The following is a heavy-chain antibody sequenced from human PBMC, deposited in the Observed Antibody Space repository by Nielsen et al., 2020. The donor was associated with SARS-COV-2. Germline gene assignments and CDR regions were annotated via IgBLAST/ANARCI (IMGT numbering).Heavy chain of an antibody. V-gene: IGHV3-71*01. CDR3: GRDRSTSGWWGFADY. CDR1: GFTVSSNY. CDR2: IRSKAYGGTT. Sequence: GESLKISCAASGFTVSSNYMSWVRQAPGKGLEWVGFIRSKAYGGTTETAASLKGRFTISRDDSRSIAYLEVNSLITEDTAVYYCGRDRSTSGWWGFADYWGQGTLVTVSS. D-gene: IGHD6-19*01. J-gene: IGHJ4*02.